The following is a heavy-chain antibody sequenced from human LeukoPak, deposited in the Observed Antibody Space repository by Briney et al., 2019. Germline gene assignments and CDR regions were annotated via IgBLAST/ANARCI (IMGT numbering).Heavy chain of an antibody. V-gene: IGHV4-30-2*01. D-gene: IGHD6-13*01. CDR2: IYHSGGT. CDR1: GGSISSGGYY. J-gene: IGHJ4*02. CDR3: ARAFLGPTGWFVAAAEVDY. Sequence: PSQTLSLTCTVSGGSISSGGYYWSWLRQPPGKGLEWIGYIYHSGGTYYNPSLKSRVTISVDRSKNQFSLKLSSVTAADTAVYYCARAFLGPTGWFVAAAEVDYWGQGTLVTVSS.